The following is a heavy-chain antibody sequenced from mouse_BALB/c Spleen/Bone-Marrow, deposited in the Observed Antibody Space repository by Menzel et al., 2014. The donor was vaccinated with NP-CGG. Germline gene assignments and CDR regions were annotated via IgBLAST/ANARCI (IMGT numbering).Heavy chain of an antibody. D-gene: IGHD2-1*01. J-gene: IGHJ2*01. V-gene: IGHV4-1*02. CDR3: ARQGYYGKGDY. CDR1: GFDFSRYW. CDR2: ISPDSSTI. Sequence: EVMLVESGGGLVQPGGSLKLSCAASGFDFSRYWMSWVRQAPGKGLEWIGEISPDSSTINYTPSLKDKFIISRDNAKNTLYLQMSKVRSEDTALYYCARQGYYGKGDYWGQGTTLTVSS.